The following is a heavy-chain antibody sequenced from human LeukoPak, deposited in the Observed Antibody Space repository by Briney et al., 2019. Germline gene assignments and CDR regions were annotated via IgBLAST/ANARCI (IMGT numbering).Heavy chain of an antibody. V-gene: IGHV3-66*02. D-gene: IGHD1-26*01. CDR3: ARDHSGSYQRAFDI. J-gene: IGHJ3*02. CDR1: AFTVSSNY. Sequence: PGGSLRLSCAVSAFTVSSNYVSWVRQAPGKGLEWVSVIYGGGSTNYADSVKGRFTISRDNSKNTLYLQMNSLRAEGTAVYYCARDHSGSYQRAFDIWGQGTMVTVSS. CDR2: IYGGGST.